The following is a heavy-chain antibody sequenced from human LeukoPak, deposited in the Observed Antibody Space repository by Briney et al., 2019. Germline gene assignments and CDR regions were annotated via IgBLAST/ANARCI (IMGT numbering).Heavy chain of an antibody. CDR1: GYTFTGYY. CDR3: ARESGIAENAFDI. Sequence: ASVKVSCKASGYTFTGYYMHWVRQAPGQGLEWMGWINPNSGGTNYAQKFQGRVTMTRDTSISTAYMELSRLRSDDTAVHYCARESGIAENAFDIWGQGTMVTVSS. CDR2: INPNSGGT. D-gene: IGHD6-13*01. V-gene: IGHV1-2*02. J-gene: IGHJ3*02.